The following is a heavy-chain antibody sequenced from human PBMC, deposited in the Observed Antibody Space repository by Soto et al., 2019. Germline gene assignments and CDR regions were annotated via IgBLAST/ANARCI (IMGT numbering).Heavy chain of an antibody. Sequence: QVQLVQSGAEVKKPGSSVKVSCKASGGTFSSYAISWVRQAPGQGLEWMGGIIPIFGTANYAQKFQGRVTITADESTSTAYMELSSLRSEDTAVYYCASPRRDYYDSSGYYWVYWGQGTLVTVSS. J-gene: IGHJ4*02. CDR3: ASPRRDYYDSSGYYWVY. CDR2: IIPIFGTA. V-gene: IGHV1-69*01. D-gene: IGHD3-22*01. CDR1: GGTFSSYA.